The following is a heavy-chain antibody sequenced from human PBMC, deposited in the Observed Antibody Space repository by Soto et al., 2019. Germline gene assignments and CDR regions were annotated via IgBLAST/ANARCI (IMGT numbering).Heavy chain of an antibody. CDR3: VGNGYYCLDH. D-gene: IGHD3-3*01. J-gene: IGHJ4*02. Sequence: QVQLQESGPGLVKPSGTLSLTCAVSSGSISNDNWWSWVRQAPGKGLEWIGEIYHSGSTNYNPSLKSRVTISVDRSKNQFSLKLSSVPAADTAVYYCVGNGYYCLDHWGQGTLVTVSS. V-gene: IGHV4-4*02. CDR1: SGSISNDNW. CDR2: IYHSGST.